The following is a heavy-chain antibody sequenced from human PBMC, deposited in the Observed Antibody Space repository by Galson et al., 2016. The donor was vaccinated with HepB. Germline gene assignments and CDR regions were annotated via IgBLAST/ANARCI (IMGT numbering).Heavy chain of an antibody. CDR2: INPSTGDT. V-gene: IGHV1-2*04. J-gene: IGHJ4*02. D-gene: IGHD2-8*02. Sequence: SVKVSCKASGYPFTGYFIHWMRQAPGQGLEWMGWINPSTGDTNYAQRFQGWVTMTRDTSISTVYMELTSLRSDDTAMYYCARGPSTGAYDYWGQGTLVTVSS. CDR3: ARGPSTGAYDY. CDR1: GYPFTGYF.